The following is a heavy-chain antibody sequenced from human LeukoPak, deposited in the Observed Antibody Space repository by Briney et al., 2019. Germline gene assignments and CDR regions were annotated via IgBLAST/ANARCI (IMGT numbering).Heavy chain of an antibody. V-gene: IGHV3-21*01. CDR1: GFTFSSYS. D-gene: IGHD3-10*01. CDR2: ISSSSSYI. Sequence: SGGSLRLSCAASGFTFSSYSMNWVRQAPGKGLEWASSISSSSSYIYYADSVKGRFTTSRDNAKNSLYLQMNSLRAEDTAVYYCARGTYGSGSYIGYWGQGTLVTVSS. CDR3: ARGTYGSGSYIGY. J-gene: IGHJ4*02.